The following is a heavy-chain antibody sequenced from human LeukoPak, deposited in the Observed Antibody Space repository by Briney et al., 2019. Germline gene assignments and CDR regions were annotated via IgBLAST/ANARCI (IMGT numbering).Heavy chain of an antibody. CDR1: GGSIGSNNHY. CDR2: IHYTGAT. V-gene: IGHV4-39*07. CDR3: ARDTRYDSGGHDW. J-gene: IGHJ1*01. D-gene: IGHD3-22*01. Sequence: KPSETLSLTCSVSGGSIGSNNHYWAWIRQPPGKGLEWIGSIHYTGATYYGPPLRGRVTMSVDTSKSQFSLKVTSVTAADTAVYYCARDTRYDSGGHDWWGQGTLVTVSS.